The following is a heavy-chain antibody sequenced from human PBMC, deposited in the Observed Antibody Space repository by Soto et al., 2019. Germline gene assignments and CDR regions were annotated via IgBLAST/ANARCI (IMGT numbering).Heavy chain of an antibody. CDR1: GESISTYY. CDR2: MYGSGST. V-gene: IGHV4-4*07. J-gene: IGHJ6*02. Sequence: QVQLRESGPGLVKASETLSPTCTVSGESISTYYWSWIRQPAGKGLEWIGRMYGSGSTNYSPFLKSRVTMSVDTSKNQFSLKLNSVTAAVTAVYYCARVLLERRHYFGMDVWGQGTTVIVSS. CDR3: ARVLLERRHYFGMDV. D-gene: IGHD1-1*01.